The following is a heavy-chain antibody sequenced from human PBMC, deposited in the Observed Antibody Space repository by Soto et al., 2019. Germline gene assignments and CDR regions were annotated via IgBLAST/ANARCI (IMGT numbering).Heavy chain of an antibody. CDR3: ASTYYYDSSGYYNAGMTYFQH. CDR1: GYSFTSYW. CDR2: IYPGDSDT. Sequence: GESLKISCKGSGYSFTSYWIGWVRQMPGKGLEWMGIIYPGDSDTRYSPSFQGQVTISADKSISTAYLQWSSLKASDTAMYYCASTYYYDSSGYYNAGMTYFQHWGQGTLVTVSS. D-gene: IGHD3-22*01. V-gene: IGHV5-51*01. J-gene: IGHJ1*01.